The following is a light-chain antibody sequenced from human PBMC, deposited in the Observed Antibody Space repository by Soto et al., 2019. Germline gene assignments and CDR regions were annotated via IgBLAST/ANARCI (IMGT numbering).Light chain of an antibody. Sequence: DIVMTQSPLSLPVTPGEPASISCRSSQSLLHSNGYNYLDWYLQKPGQSPQLLIYLGSNRASGVPDRFSGSGSGTDFTLKISRVEAEDVGVYYCMRASGLTFGGGTKVEIK. CDR3: MRASGLT. CDR2: LGS. J-gene: IGKJ4*01. CDR1: QSLLHSNGYNY. V-gene: IGKV2-28*01.